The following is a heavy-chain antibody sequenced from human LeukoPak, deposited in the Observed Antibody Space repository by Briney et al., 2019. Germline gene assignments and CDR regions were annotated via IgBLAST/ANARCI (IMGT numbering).Heavy chain of an antibody. J-gene: IGHJ4*02. Sequence: GESLKISCKGSGYSFTNYWIGWVRQMPGRGLEWMGIIYPDDSDTRYSPSFQGQVTISADKSISTASLQWSSLEASDTALYYCARQRGKLYSNDISFDYWGQGTLVTVSS. D-gene: IGHD4-11*01. CDR2: IYPDDSDT. V-gene: IGHV5-51*01. CDR3: ARQRGKLYSNDISFDY. CDR1: GYSFTNYW.